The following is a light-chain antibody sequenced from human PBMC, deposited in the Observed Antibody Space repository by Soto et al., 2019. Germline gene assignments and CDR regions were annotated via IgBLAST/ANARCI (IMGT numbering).Light chain of an antibody. J-gene: IGLJ1*01. CDR3: SSYTTISTYV. CDR1: SRDVGGYNY. Sequence: QSALTQPASVSGSPGQSITMSCTGTSRDVGGYNYVSWYRQHPGKAPKLMIYDVRNRPSGVSNRFSGSKSVNTASLTISGLQAEDEADYYCSSYTTISTYVFGTGTKVTVL. CDR2: DVR. V-gene: IGLV2-14*01.